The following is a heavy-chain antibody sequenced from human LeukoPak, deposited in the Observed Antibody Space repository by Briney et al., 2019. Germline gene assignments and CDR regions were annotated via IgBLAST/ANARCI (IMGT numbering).Heavy chain of an antibody. Sequence: GGSLRLSCVASGFTFTDHPMNWVRQAPGKGLEWISYIGGDGVAFYADSVKGRFTASKDDARKSMYLQMNSLRVEDTAVYYCAKDRANWAIDDWGQGTQVTVSS. J-gene: IGHJ4*02. V-gene: IGHV3-21*05. D-gene: IGHD3-16*01. CDR2: IGGDGVA. CDR3: AKDRANWAIDD. CDR1: GFTFTDHP.